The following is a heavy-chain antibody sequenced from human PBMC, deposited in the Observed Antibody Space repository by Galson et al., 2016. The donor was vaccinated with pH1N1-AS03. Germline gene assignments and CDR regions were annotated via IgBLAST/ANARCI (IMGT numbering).Heavy chain of an antibody. Sequence: QSGAEVTKPGESLKISCKGSGYRFTNYWIGWVRQMPGKGLEWMGIIYPGNSDSRYNKSFQGQVTISADTSISTVYLQWSSLQASDTATYYCATDRFGEPTTWGQGTLIIVS. CDR3: ATDRFGEPTT. V-gene: IGHV5-51*03. D-gene: IGHD3-16*01. CDR2: IYPGNSDS. CDR1: GYRFTNYW. J-gene: IGHJ5*02.